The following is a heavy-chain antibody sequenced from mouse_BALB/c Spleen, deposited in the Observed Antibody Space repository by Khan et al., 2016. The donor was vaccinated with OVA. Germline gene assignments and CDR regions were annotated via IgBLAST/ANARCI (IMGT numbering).Heavy chain of an antibody. D-gene: IGHD1-2*01. CDR2: IWSDGSK. Sequence: QMQLEESGPGLVAPSQSLSITCTISGFSLTDYGVHWVRQPPGKGLEWMVVIWSDGSKTYNSVLKYRLSISKDNSEDQVFLEMMKLRTDDTAMYAGAKRPSYHYCIMDYWGQGTTVTVSS. CDR1: GFSLTDYG. J-gene: IGHJ4*01. CDR3: AKRPSYHYCIMDY. V-gene: IGHV2-6-1*01.